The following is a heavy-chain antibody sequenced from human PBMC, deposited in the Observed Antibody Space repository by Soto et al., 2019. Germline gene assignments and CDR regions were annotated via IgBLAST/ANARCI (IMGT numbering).Heavy chain of an antibody. CDR1: GGSFRGYY. CDR2: INHSGST. Sequence: QVQLQQWGAGLLKPSETLSLTCAVYGGSFRGYYWSWIRQPPGKGLEWIGEINHSGSTNYNPSLKSRVTISVDTSKNQFSLKLSSVTAADTAVYYCARGHTFGELSRPYAFDIWGQGTMVTVSS. J-gene: IGHJ3*02. CDR3: ARGHTFGELSRPYAFDI. V-gene: IGHV4-34*01. D-gene: IGHD3-10*01.